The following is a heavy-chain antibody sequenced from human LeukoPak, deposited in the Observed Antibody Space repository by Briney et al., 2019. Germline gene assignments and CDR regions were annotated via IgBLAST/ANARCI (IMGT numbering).Heavy chain of an antibody. J-gene: IGHJ5*02. CDR2: INPSGGST. Sequence: ASVKVSCKASGYTFTSYYMHWVRQAPGQGLEWMGIINPSGGSTSYAQKFQGRVTMTRDMSTSTVYMELSSLRSEDTAVYYCARDRCSGGSCYSGFSWFDPWGQGTLVTVSS. CDR3: ARDRCSGGSCYSGFSWFDP. D-gene: IGHD2-15*01. CDR1: GYTFTSYY. V-gene: IGHV1-46*01.